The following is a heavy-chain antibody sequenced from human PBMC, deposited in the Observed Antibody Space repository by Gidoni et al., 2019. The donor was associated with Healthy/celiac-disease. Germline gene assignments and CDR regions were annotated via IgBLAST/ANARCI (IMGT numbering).Heavy chain of an antibody. Sequence: QVQLVQSGAEVKKPGASVTVSCKASGYTFTSYAMHWVRQAPGQRLEWMGWINAGNGNTKYSQKFQGRVTITRDTSASTAYMELSSLRSEDTAVYYCARPGRVVAAKTWFDPWGQGTLVTVSS. D-gene: IGHD2-15*01. V-gene: IGHV1-3*01. CDR1: GYTFTSYA. CDR2: INAGNGNT. CDR3: ARPGRVVAAKTWFDP. J-gene: IGHJ5*02.